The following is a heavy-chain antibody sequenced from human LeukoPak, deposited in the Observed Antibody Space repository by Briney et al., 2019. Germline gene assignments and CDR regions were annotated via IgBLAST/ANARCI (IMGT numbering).Heavy chain of an antibody. CDR3: AKHYDSSGFYFDY. D-gene: IGHD3-22*01. CDR2: ISDSDGST. CDR1: GFTFSNHA. V-gene: IGHV3-23*01. J-gene: IGHJ4*02. Sequence: GGSLRLSCAASGFTFSNHAMTWVRQAPGKGLEWVSAISDSDGSTYYANSVKGRFTISRDNSKTTLYLQMNSLRAEDTAVYYCAKHYDSSGFYFDYWGQGTLVTVSS.